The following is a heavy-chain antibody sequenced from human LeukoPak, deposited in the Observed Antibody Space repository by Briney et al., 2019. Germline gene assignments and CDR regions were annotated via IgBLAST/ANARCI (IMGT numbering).Heavy chain of an antibody. Sequence: ASVKVSCKASGYTFTSYYMHWVRQAPGQGLGWMGIINPSCGSTSYAQKFQGRVTMTRDTSTSTVYMELSSLRSEDTAVYYCARDMGRSVWGWNPTYYMDVWGKGTTVTVSS. CDR3: ARDMGRSVWGWNPTYYMDV. D-gene: IGHD1-1*01. CDR1: GYTFTSYY. CDR2: INPSCGST. J-gene: IGHJ6*03. V-gene: IGHV1-46*01.